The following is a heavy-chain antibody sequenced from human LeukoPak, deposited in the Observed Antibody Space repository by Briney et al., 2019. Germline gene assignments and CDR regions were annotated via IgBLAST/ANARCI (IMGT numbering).Heavy chain of an antibody. D-gene: IGHD5-18*01. CDR3: ARQLPTRYSYGHFDY. CDR2: IYYSGST. Sequence: SETLSLTCTVSGGSISSSSYYWGWIRQPPGKGLEWIGSIYYSGSTYHNPSLKSRVTISVDTSKNQFSLKLSSVTAADTAVYYCARQLPTRYSYGHFDYWGQGTLVTVSS. J-gene: IGHJ4*02. CDR1: GGSISSSSYY. V-gene: IGHV4-39*01.